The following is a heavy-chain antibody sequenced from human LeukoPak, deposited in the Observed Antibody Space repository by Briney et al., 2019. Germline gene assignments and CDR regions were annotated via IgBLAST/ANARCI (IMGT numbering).Heavy chain of an antibody. Sequence: SETLYLTCTVSGGSISNNNYYWGWIRQPPGKGLEWIGSISYSGSTFYNPSLKSRVTISVDTPKNQFSLKLSSVTAADTAVYYCARVKPAYYYDSSGMNYYFDYWGQGTLVTVSS. D-gene: IGHD3-22*01. J-gene: IGHJ4*02. CDR1: GGSISNNNYY. V-gene: IGHV4-39*01. CDR3: ARVKPAYYYDSSGMNYYFDY. CDR2: ISYSGST.